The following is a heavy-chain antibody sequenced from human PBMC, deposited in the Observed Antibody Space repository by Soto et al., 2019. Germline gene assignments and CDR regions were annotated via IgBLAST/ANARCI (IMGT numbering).Heavy chain of an antibody. CDR3: AKVGEGYGSGSYYYYYGMDV. D-gene: IGHD3-10*01. CDR2: ISGSGGST. Sequence: GESLKISCAASGFTFSSYAMSWVRQAPGKGLEWVSAISGSGGSTYYADSVKGRFTISRDNSKNTLYLQMNSLRAEDTAVYYCAKVGEGYGSGSYYYYYGMDVWGQGTTVTVSS. J-gene: IGHJ6*02. CDR1: GFTFSSYA. V-gene: IGHV3-23*01.